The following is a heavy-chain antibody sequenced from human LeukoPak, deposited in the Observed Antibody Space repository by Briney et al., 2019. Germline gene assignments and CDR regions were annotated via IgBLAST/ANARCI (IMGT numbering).Heavy chain of an antibody. Sequence: SQTLSLTCTVSGGSISSGGYYWSWIRQPPGKGLEWIGYIYRSGSTCYNPSLKSRVTISVDRPKNQFSLKLSSVTAADTAVYYCARVAVGFATLVDYWGQGTLVTVSS. V-gene: IGHV4-30-2*01. CDR2: IYRSGST. D-gene: IGHD1-26*01. J-gene: IGHJ4*02. CDR1: GGSISSGGYY. CDR3: ARVAVGFATLVDY.